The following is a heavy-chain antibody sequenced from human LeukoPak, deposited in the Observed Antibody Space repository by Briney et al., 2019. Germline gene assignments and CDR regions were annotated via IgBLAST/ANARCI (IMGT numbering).Heavy chain of an antibody. J-gene: IGHJ4*02. CDR3: AADYCSGGSCYYNY. CDR2: IYHSGST. D-gene: IGHD2-15*01. CDR1: GGSISSGGYS. V-gene: IGHV4-30-2*01. Sequence: PSETLSLTCAVSGGSISSGGYSWSWIRQPPGKGLEWIGYIYHSGSTYYNPSLKSRVTISVDRSKNQFSLKLSSVTAADTAVYYCAADYCSGGSCYYNYWGQGTLVTASS.